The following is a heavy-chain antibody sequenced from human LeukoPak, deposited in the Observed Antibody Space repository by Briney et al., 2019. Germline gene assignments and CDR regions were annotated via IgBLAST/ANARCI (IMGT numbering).Heavy chain of an antibody. V-gene: IGHV3-74*01. CDR3: ARDDGYFDY. J-gene: IGHJ4*02. CDR2: INSYGSST. CDR1: GFTFSTYW. Sequence: GGSLRLSCAASGFTFSTYWMQWVRQDPGKGLVWVSHINSYGSSTAYADSVKGRFTISRDNAKNSLYLQMNSLRAEDTAVYYCARDDGYFDYWGQGTLVTVSS.